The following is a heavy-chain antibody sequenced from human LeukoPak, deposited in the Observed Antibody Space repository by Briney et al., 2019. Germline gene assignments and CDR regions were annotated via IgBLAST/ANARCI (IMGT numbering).Heavy chain of an antibody. V-gene: IGHV3-23*01. Sequence: GGSLRLSCAASGFTFSSYAMGWVRQAPGKGLEWISAISGSGGNTYYAASVKGRFTFSRDNSKNTLFLQMNSLGAEDTAVYYCAKGPKIPAPTYYFDYWAREPWSPSPQ. CDR1: GFTFSSYA. D-gene: IGHD2-2*01. CDR3: AKGPKIPAPTYYFDY. CDR2: ISGSGGNT. J-gene: IGHJ4*02.